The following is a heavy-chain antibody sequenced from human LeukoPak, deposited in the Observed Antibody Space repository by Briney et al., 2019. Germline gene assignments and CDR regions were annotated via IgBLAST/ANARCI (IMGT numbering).Heavy chain of an antibody. CDR2: IVGSGDST. D-gene: IGHD3-22*01. Sequence: GGSLRLSCAASGFTFSNYAMSWVRQAPGKGLEWVSAIVGSGDSTYYADSVKGRFTISRDNSKNTLYLQMNSLRAEDTAVYYCARGAYYYEDWGQGTLVTVSS. J-gene: IGHJ4*02. V-gene: IGHV3-23*01. CDR1: GFTFSNYA. CDR3: ARGAYYYED.